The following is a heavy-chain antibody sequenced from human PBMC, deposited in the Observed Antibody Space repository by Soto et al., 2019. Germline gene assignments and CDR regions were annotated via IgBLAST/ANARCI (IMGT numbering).Heavy chain of an antibody. CDR1: GVTFSSYR. J-gene: IGHJ3*02. CDR2: IKQDGSEK. V-gene: IGHV3-7*05. CDR3: TRPTGPFDI. Sequence: GGSLRLWCAASGVTFSSYRMSWVSQPPGKGLEWVANIKQDGSEKYYVDSVKGRFTISRDDSKNTAYLQMNSLKTEDTAVYYCTRPTGPFDIWGQGTMVTVSS.